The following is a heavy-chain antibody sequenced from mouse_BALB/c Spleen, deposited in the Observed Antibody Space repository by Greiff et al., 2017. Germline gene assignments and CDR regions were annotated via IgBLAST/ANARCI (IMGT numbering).Heavy chain of an antibody. Sequence: EVHLVESGGGLVQPGGSLKLSCAASGFTFSSYTMSWVRQTPEKRLEWVAYISNGGGSTYYPDTVKGRFTISRDNAKNTLYLQMSSLKSEDTAMYYCARPSRAWFAYWGQGTLVTVSA. J-gene: IGHJ3*01. V-gene: IGHV5-12-2*01. CDR1: GFTFSSYT. CDR3: ARPSRAWFAY. D-gene: IGHD1-1*01. CDR2: ISNGGGST.